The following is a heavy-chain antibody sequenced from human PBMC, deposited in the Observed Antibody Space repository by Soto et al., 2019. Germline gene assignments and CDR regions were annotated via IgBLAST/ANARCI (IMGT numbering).Heavy chain of an antibody. Sequence: GGSLRLSCAASAFTFSSYAMHWVRQAPGKGLEYVSAISSNGGSTYYANSVKGRFTISRDNSKNTLYLQMGSLRAEDMAVYYCARNYGGNSYAFDIWGQGTMVT. CDR1: AFTFSSYA. CDR3: ARNYGGNSYAFDI. V-gene: IGHV3-64*01. D-gene: IGHD2-21*02. CDR2: ISSNGGST. J-gene: IGHJ3*02.